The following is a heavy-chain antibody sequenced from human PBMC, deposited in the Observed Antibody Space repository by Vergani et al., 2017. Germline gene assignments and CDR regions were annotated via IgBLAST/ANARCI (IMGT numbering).Heavy chain of an antibody. CDR1: GGTFSSYA. V-gene: IGHV1-69*01. CDR2: IIPICGTA. D-gene: IGHD3-3*01. Sequence: QVQLVQSGAEVKKPGSSVKVSCKASGGTFSSYAISWVRQAPGQGLEWMGGIIPICGTANYAQKFQGRVTITADESTSTAYMVLSSLRSEDTAVYYCTCSYWIFGGNYYDCYMAVGGKATTLTVSS. J-gene: IGHJ6*03. CDR3: TCSYWIFGGNYYDCYMAV.